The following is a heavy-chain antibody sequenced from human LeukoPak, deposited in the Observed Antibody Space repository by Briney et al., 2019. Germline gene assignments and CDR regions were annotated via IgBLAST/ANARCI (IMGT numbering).Heavy chain of an antibody. Sequence: SETLSLTCTVSCGSISSYYWSWIRQPPGKGLEWIGYIYYTGSTNYNPSLKSRVTISVDTSKNQFSLKLSSVTAADTAVYYCARVGGTRYFDYWGQGTLVTVSS. J-gene: IGHJ4*02. CDR3: ARVGGTRYFDY. CDR1: CGSISSYY. V-gene: IGHV4-59*01. D-gene: IGHD1-26*01. CDR2: IYYTGST.